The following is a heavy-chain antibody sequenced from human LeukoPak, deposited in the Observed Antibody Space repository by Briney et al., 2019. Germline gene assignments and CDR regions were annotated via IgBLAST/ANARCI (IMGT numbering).Heavy chain of an antibody. CDR3: AREGLHPGDY. Sequence: PGGSLRLSCAGSGFTFSDYYMSWIRQAPGKGLEWVSYISSSATTIYYADSVKGRFTISRDNAKNSLYLQMNSLRAEDTAVYYRAREGLHPGDYWRQGTLVTVSS. J-gene: IGHJ4*02. D-gene: IGHD5/OR15-5a*01. CDR2: ISSSATTI. CDR1: GFTFSDYY. V-gene: IGHV3-11*01.